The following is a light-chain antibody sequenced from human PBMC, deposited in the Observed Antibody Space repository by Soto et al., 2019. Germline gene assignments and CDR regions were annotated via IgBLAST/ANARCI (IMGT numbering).Light chain of an antibody. CDR3: QQSYSTPLT. V-gene: IGKV1-39*01. Sequence: DIQMTQSPSSLSASVGARVTITCRASQSISSYLNWYQQKPWKAPKLLIYAASSLQSGVPSRFSGSGSGTDFTLTISSLQPEDCATYYCQQSYSTPLTFGPGTKVDIK. J-gene: IGKJ3*01. CDR1: QSISSY. CDR2: AAS.